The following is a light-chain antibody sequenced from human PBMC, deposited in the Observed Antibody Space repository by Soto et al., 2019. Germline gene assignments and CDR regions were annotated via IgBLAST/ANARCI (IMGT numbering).Light chain of an antibody. CDR1: QSVSSY. CDR3: QQRSNWPP. J-gene: IGKJ5*01. V-gene: IGKV3-11*01. Sequence: EFVLTQSPATLSLSPGERATLSCRASQSVSSYLAWYQQKPGQAPRLLIYDASNRATGIPARFSGSGSGTDFTLTISSLGPEDFAVYYCQQRSNWPPFGQGTRLEIK. CDR2: DAS.